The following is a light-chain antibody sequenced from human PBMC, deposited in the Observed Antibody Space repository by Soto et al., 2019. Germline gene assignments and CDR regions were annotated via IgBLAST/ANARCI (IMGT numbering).Light chain of an antibody. Sequence: EIVLTQSPGTLSLSPGDRATLSCRASQSVSSNCVAWYQQKPGQAPRLLIYGASIRATGIPDSFSGSGSGTDFTLAISRLEPEAFAVSYCQQYGSSPRTFGQGTKVEIK. J-gene: IGKJ1*01. V-gene: IGKV3-20*01. CDR1: QSVSSNC. CDR2: GAS. CDR3: QQYGSSPRT.